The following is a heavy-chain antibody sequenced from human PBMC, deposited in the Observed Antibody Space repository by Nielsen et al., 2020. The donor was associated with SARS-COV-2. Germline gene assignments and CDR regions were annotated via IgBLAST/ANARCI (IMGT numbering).Heavy chain of an antibody. Sequence: SVKVSCKASGGTFSSYAISWVRQAPGQGLEWMGGIIPIFGTANYAQKFQGRVTITADESTSTAYMELSSLRSEDTAVYYCARDHGFLYGMDVWGQGTTVTVSS. CDR1: GGTFSSYA. CDR2: IIPIFGTA. CDR3: ARDHGFLYGMDV. D-gene: IGHD2-2*03. J-gene: IGHJ6*02. V-gene: IGHV1-69*13.